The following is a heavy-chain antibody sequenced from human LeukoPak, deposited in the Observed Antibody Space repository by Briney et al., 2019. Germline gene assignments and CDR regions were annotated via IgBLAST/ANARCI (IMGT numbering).Heavy chain of an antibody. CDR3: ARDHLGYCSGGSCYSHYYYYYGMDV. D-gene: IGHD2-15*01. J-gene: IGHJ6*02. Sequence: GASVKVSCKASGYTFTSYGISWVRQAPGQGLEWMGWISAYNSNTNYAQKLQGRVTMTTDTSTSTAYMELRSLRSDDTAVYYCARDHLGYCSGGSCYSHYYYYYGMDVWGQGTTVTVSS. CDR1: GYTFTSYG. V-gene: IGHV1-18*01. CDR2: ISAYNSNT.